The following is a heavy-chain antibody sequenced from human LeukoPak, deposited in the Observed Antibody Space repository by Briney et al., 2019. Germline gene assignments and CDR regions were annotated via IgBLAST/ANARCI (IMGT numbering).Heavy chain of an antibody. CDR2: IYYSGST. CDR3: ARSEYGDYALDY. V-gene: IGHV4-39*01. Sequence: SETLSLTCTVSGGSVNSGSYYWGWIRQPPGKGLEWIGSIYYSGSTYYNPSLKSRVTISVDTSKNQFSLKLSSVTAADTAVYYCARSEYGDYALDYWGQGTLVTVSS. J-gene: IGHJ4*02. D-gene: IGHD4-17*01. CDR1: GGSVNSGSYY.